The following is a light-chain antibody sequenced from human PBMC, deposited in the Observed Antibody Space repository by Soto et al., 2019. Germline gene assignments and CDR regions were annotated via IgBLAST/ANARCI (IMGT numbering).Light chain of an antibody. V-gene: IGKV3-20*01. CDR3: QQYGGSPRT. CDR1: QSINSF. CDR2: GAS. J-gene: IGKJ1*01. Sequence: EIVLTQSPGTLSLSPVEGATLSGRASQSINSFLAWYQQRRGQAPRLLIHGASNRATGIPDRFSGSGSGPDFTLTISRLEPEDFAVYYCQQYGGSPRTFGQGTKVDIK.